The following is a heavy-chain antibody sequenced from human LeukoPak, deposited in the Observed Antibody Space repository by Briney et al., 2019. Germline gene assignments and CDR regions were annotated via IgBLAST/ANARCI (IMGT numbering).Heavy chain of an antibody. Sequence: GGSLRLSCAASGFTFSSYGMHWVRQAPGKGLEWVAVIWYDGSNKYYADSVKGRFTISRDNSKNTLYLQMNSLRAEDTAVYYCARNRGQWLVTVMDYWGQGTLVTVSS. CDR1: GFTFSSYG. V-gene: IGHV3-33*08. J-gene: IGHJ4*02. CDR2: IWYDGSNK. D-gene: IGHD6-19*01. CDR3: ARNRGQWLVTVMDY.